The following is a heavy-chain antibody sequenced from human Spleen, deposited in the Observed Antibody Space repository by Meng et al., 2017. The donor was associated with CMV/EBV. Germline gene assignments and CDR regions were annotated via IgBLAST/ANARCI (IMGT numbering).Heavy chain of an antibody. D-gene: IGHD6-13*01. Sequence: GESLKISCAASRFTLSPYSMNWVRQAPGKGLEWVSSISSSGSYIYYADSVKGRFTISRDNTKNSLFLQMNSLRAEDTAVYYCARAESAGGTNNWFDPWGQGTLVTVSS. CDR3: ARAESAGGTNNWFDP. CDR2: ISSSGSYI. J-gene: IGHJ5*02. V-gene: IGHV3-21*01. CDR1: RFTLSPYS.